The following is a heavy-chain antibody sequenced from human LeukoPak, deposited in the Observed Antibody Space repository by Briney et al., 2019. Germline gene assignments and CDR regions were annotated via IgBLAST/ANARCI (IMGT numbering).Heavy chain of an antibody. Sequence: SHTLSLTCTVSGGSISSGSCYWSWIRQPAGKALEWTGHISSSGSSNYNPSLKSRVAISVDTSKNQFSLKLTSVTAADTAVYYCARDEALHWFDPWGQGTLVTVSS. V-gene: IGHV4-61*09. J-gene: IGHJ5*02. CDR2: ISSSGSS. CDR1: GGSISSGSCY. D-gene: IGHD4-11*01. CDR3: ARDEALHWFDP.